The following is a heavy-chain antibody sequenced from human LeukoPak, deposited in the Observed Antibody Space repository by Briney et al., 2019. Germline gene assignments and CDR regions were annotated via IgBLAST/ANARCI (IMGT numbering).Heavy chain of an antibody. CDR1: GYTFISYY. D-gene: IGHD4-23*01. J-gene: IGHJ4*02. CDR2: INPSGGST. CDR3: ASSTTVVTPLDY. V-gene: IGHV1-46*01. Sequence: GASVKVSCTASGYTFISYYMHWVRQAPGQGLEWMGIINPSGGSTSYAQKFQGRVTMTRDTSTSTVYMELSSLRSEYTAVYYCASSTTVVTPLDYWGQGTLVTVSS.